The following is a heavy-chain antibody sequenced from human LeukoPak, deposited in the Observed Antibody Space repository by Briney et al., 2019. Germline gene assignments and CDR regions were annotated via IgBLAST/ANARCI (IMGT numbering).Heavy chain of an antibody. CDR2: IGGSGGKT. CDR3: ARGQYYYDTSGYYADY. D-gene: IGHD3-22*01. Sequence: PGGSLRLSCAASGFTFSSYAMSWVRQAPGKGLEWVSAIGGSGGKTYYADSVKGRFTISRDNSKNTLYLQMNSLRAEDTAVYYCARGQYYYDTSGYYADYWGQGTLVTVSS. CDR1: GFTFSSYA. J-gene: IGHJ4*02. V-gene: IGHV3-23*01.